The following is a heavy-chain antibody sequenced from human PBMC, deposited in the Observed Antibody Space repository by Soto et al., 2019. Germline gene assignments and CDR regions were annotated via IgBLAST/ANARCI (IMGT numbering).Heavy chain of an antibody. CDR3: VTAGTGTFTY. CDR2: ISSDGSST. D-gene: IGHD1-1*01. Sequence: EVQLVESGGGVVQPGGSLRLSCAASGFTFSGSWMHWVRQAPGKGLVWVSRISSDGSSTTYADSVKGRFTISRDNAKNMLYLQMNSLRAEDTAVYYCVTAGTGTFTYWGQGTLATVSS. J-gene: IGHJ4*02. V-gene: IGHV3-74*03. CDR1: GFTFSGSW.